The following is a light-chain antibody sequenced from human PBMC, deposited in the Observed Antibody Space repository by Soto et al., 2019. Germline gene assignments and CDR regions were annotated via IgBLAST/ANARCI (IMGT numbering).Light chain of an antibody. CDR3: CSYTSSGTPV. CDR1: SSDIGGYNY. J-gene: IGLJ2*01. Sequence: SALTQPASVSGSPGQSITMSCTGASSDIGGYNYVSWYRQDPGKAPKLIIYEVTNRPSGVSTRFSGSKSGNTASLTISGLQTEDEADYYCCSYTSSGTPVFGGGTKVTVL. V-gene: IGLV2-14*01. CDR2: EVT.